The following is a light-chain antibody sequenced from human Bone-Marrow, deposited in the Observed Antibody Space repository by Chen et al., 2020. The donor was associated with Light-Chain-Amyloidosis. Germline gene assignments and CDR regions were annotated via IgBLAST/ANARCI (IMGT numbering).Light chain of an antibody. CDR3: LVSFSDVWV. CDR1: TGVVTSGQY. Sequence: QAVVTQEPSLSVSPGGAVTLTCGFTTGVVTSGQYVVWLQQRPGQVPRTLIYDTANKHSWTPARFSGSLVGGKAALALSGAQPEDEATYYCLVSFSDVWVFGGGTRLTVL. CDR2: DTA. J-gene: IGLJ3*02. V-gene: IGLV7-46*01.